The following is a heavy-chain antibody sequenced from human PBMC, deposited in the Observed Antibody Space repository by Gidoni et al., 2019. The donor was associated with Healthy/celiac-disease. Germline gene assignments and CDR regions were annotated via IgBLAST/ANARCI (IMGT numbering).Heavy chain of an antibody. CDR3: ARDRGDGYNYVDAFDI. D-gene: IGHD5-12*01. V-gene: IGHV1-69*01. Sequence: QQQLVQSGAEVKKPGASLQVSCKASGGTFSRYAISWVRQAPGQGLEWIGGSIPIFGTADSGQKFQGRVTISADDSTSTAYMELSSLRSEDTAVYSCARDRGDGYNYVDAFDIWGQGTMVTVSS. CDR1: GGTFSRYA. CDR2: SIPIFGTA. J-gene: IGHJ3*02.